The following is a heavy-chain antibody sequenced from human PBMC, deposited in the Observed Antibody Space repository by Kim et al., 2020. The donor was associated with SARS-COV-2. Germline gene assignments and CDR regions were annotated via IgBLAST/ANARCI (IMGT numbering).Heavy chain of an antibody. CDR1: GGSISSSSYY. V-gene: IGHV4-39*01. D-gene: IGHD5-18*01. CDR3: ARLGGIQLCLCTWY. Sequence: SETLSLTCTVSGGSISSSSYYWGWIRQPPGKGLDWFGSIYYSGSTYYNPSLKCRFTISVDTSNNQFSLKLSSVTAAYTAVYYSARLGGIQLCLCTWY. J-gene: IGHJ2*01. CDR2: IYYSGST.